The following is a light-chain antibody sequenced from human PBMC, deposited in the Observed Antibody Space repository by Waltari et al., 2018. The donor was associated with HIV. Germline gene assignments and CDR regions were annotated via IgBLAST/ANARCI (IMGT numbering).Light chain of an antibody. Sequence: EIEMTQSPASLALSPGERATISCTSSQHILNTSNKKSHLAWYQQKSGQPPKLLFYWASTRESGVPDRFSGSGSGTDFTLTISNLQAEDVAVYFCQQYYTTPWTFGPGTKV. CDR3: QQYYTTPWT. J-gene: IGKJ1*01. CDR1: QHILNTSNKKSH. CDR2: WAS. V-gene: IGKV4-1*01.